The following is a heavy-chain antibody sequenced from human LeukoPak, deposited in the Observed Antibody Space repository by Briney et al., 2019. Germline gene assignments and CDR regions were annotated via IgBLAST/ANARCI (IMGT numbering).Heavy chain of an antibody. V-gene: IGHV4-59*08. D-gene: IGHD4-11*01. CDR1: GGSISGYY. CDR2: IYYSGTT. Sequence: SQTLSLTCTVSGGSISGYYWSWIRQPPGKGLEWIGYIYYSGTTKYNPSLKSRVTISVDTSKNQFSLKLTSVTAADSAVYYCARQGNRATATRHGLDVWGQGTTVTVSS. CDR3: ARQGNRATATRHGLDV. J-gene: IGHJ6*02.